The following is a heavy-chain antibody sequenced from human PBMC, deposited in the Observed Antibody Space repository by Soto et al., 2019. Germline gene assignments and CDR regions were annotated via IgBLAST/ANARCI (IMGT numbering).Heavy chain of an antibody. CDR1: GRSVSNYY. J-gene: IGHJ4*02. Sequence: SETLSLTCNVSGRSVSNYYWSWIRQTPGKGLEWIGYIYYSGSTNYNPSLKSRVTISVDTSKNQFSLKLSSVTAADTAVYYCARETPYSSGWYDYWGQGTLVTVSS. CDR3: ARETPYSSGWYDY. CDR2: IYYSGST. D-gene: IGHD6-19*01. V-gene: IGHV4-59*02.